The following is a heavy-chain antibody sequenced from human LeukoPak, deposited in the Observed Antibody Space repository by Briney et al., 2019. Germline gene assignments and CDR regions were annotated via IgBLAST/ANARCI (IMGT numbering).Heavy chain of an antibody. D-gene: IGHD1-26*01. Sequence: ASVKVSCKVSGYTLTELSMHWVRQAPGKGLEWMGGFDPEDGETICAQKFQGRVTMTEDTSTDTAYMELSSLRSEDTAVYYCATQVGATDWYFDLWGRGTLVTVSS. CDR1: GYTLTELS. CDR2: FDPEDGET. CDR3: ATQVGATDWYFDL. V-gene: IGHV1-24*01. J-gene: IGHJ2*01.